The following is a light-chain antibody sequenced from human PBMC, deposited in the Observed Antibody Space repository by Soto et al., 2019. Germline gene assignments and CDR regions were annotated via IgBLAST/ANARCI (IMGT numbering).Light chain of an antibody. Sequence: DIVMTQSPDSLAVSLGERATINCKSSQSVLYSSNNKNYLAWYQHKPGQPPKLLISWASTRESGVPDRFSGSGSGTDFTLNINSLQAEDVAVYYCQQYYSSPPTFGPGNKVDIK. V-gene: IGKV4-1*01. CDR1: QSVLYSSNNKNY. CDR3: QQYYSSPPT. J-gene: IGKJ3*01. CDR2: WAS.